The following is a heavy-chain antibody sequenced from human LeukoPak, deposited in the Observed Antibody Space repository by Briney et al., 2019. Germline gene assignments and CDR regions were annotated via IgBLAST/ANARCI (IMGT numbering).Heavy chain of an antibody. Sequence: SVKVSCKASGGTFSSYAISWVRQAPGQGLECMGGIIPIFGTANYAQKFQGRVTITADKATSTAYVELSGLRCEDRGVYYCARWGSSSLEVAFDIWGQGTMVTVSS. D-gene: IGHD3-16*01. CDR1: GGTFSSYA. CDR2: IIPIFGTA. J-gene: IGHJ3*02. V-gene: IGHV1-69*06. CDR3: ARWGSSSLEVAFDI.